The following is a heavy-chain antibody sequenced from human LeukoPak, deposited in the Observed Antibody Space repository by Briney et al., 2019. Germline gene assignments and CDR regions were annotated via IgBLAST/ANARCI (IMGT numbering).Heavy chain of an antibody. Sequence: PGGSLRLSCAASGFTFISYGMHWVRQAPGKGLEWVAFIRYDGSNKYYADSVKGRFTISRDNSKNTLYLQMNSLRAEDTAVYYRAKDKGIAARYSFDYWGQGTLVTVSS. CDR3: AKDKGIAARYSFDY. D-gene: IGHD6-6*01. J-gene: IGHJ4*02. CDR1: GFTFISYG. V-gene: IGHV3-30*02. CDR2: IRYDGSNK.